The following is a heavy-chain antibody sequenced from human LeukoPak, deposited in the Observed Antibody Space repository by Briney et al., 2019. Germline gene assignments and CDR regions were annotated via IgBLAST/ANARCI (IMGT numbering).Heavy chain of an antibody. J-gene: IGHJ4*02. CDR2: ISSSSAYI. Sequence: RGSLRLSCAGSGFTFSTYTMNWVRQAPGKRLEWVSSISSSSAYIYYADSVNGRFTISRDNAKNSLSLQMDSLGAEDAAVYYCTRDAQRGYNGYEYWGQGTLVTVSS. CDR1: GFTFSTYT. CDR3: TRDAQRGYNGYEY. D-gene: IGHD5-12*01. V-gene: IGHV3-21*06.